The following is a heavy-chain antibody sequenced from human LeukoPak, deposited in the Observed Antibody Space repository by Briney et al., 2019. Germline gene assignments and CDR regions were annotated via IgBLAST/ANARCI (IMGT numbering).Heavy chain of an antibody. D-gene: IGHD4-17*01. CDR3: ATEYYGAYNF. V-gene: IGHV3-15*01. CDR2: IKSKSDGGTT. J-gene: IGHJ4*02. Sequence: GGSLRLSCSASGFTFNKAGRSGVRQAPWKGLEWVGRIKSKSDGGTTDYAAPVKGRFTISRDDSKNTLYLQMNSLKTEDTAVYFCATEYYGAYNFWGQGTLVTVSS. CDR1: GFTFNKAG.